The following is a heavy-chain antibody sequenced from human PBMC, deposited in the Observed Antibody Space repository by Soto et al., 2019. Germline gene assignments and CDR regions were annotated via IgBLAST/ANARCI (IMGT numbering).Heavy chain of an antibody. CDR2: ISGSGGST. J-gene: IGHJ4*02. CDR3: AKTIGIVPAANFDY. D-gene: IGHD2-2*01. Sequence: GGSLRLSCAASGFTFSSYAMSWVRQAPGKGLERVSAISGSGGSTYYADNVKGRFTISRDNSKNTLYLQMNSLRAEDTVVYYCAKTIGIVPAANFDYWGQGTLVTVSS. V-gene: IGHV3-23*01. CDR1: GFTFSSYA.